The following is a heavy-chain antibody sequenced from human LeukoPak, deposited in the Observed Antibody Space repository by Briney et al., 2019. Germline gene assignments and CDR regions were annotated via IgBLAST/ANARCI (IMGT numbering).Heavy chain of an antibody. Sequence: PGGSLRLSCAASGFTFSSYAMHWVRQAPGKGLEWVAVISYDGSNKYYADSVKGRFTISRDNSKNTLYLQMNSLRTEDTAVYYCARAHGGGIAVAGTTSDYWGQGTLVTVSS. CDR1: GFTFSSYA. D-gene: IGHD6-19*01. CDR2: ISYDGSNK. CDR3: ARAHGGGIAVAGTTSDY. J-gene: IGHJ4*02. V-gene: IGHV3-30-3*01.